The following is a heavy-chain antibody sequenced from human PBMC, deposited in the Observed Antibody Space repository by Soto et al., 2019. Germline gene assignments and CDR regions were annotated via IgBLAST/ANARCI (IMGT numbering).Heavy chain of an antibody. CDR1: GYTFTIYG. J-gene: IGHJ4*02. V-gene: IGHV1-18*04. CDR3: ARLKSYELLWFGPDY. CDR2: ISAYNGNT. Sequence: ASVKVSCKASGYTFTIYGISCVRQSPLQWLEWMGCISAYNGNTNYAQKLQGRVTMTTDTSTSTAYMELRSLRSDDTAVYYCARLKSYELLWFGPDYWGQGTLVTVSS. D-gene: IGHD3-10*01.